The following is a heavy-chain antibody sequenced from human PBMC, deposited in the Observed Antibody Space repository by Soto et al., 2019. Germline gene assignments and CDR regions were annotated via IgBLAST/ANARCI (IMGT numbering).Heavy chain of an antibody. V-gene: IGHV4-59*01. CDR2: IYHSGST. CDR3: ARGGSVIGP. J-gene: IGHJ5*02. Sequence: QVQLQESGPGLVKPSETLSLTCAVSGGSITTYYWSWIRQPPGRGLEWIGYIYHSGSTNYNPSLKXRXTXSIDTSKNQFSLKLSSVTAADTAVYYCARGGSVIGPWGQGTLVTVSS. D-gene: IGHD5-12*01. CDR1: GGSITTYY.